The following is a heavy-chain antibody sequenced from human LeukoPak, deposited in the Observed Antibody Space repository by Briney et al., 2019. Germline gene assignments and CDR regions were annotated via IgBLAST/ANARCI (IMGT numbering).Heavy chain of an antibody. CDR1: GFTFSHYW. D-gene: IGHD4-23*01. CDR2: IKQDGSDK. CDR3: ARSSYGGNGGAFDI. V-gene: IGHV3-7*03. Sequence: GGSLRLSCAASGFTFSHYWMSWVRQAPGKGLEWVANIKQDGSDKYYVDSVKGRFTISRDNAKNSLYLQMNSLRAEDTALYYCARSSYGGNGGAFDIWGQGTMVTVSS. J-gene: IGHJ3*02.